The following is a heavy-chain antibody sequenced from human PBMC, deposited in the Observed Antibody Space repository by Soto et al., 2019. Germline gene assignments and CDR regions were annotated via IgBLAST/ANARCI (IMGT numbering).Heavy chain of an antibody. CDR3: ARPLVGASYYYGMDV. J-gene: IGHJ6*02. CDR1: EFTFSSYS. Sequence: GGSLRLSCAASEFTFSSYSMNWVRQAPGKGLEWVSSISSSSSYIYYADSVKGRFTISRDNAKNSLYLQMNSLRAEDTAVYYCARPLVGASYYYGMDVWGQGTTVTVSS. V-gene: IGHV3-21*01. D-gene: IGHD1-26*01. CDR2: ISSSSSYI.